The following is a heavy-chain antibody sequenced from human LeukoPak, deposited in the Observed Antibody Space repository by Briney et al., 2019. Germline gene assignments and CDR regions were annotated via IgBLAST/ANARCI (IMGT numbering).Heavy chain of an antibody. D-gene: IGHD3-10*01. Sequence: ASVKVSCKASGYTFTSYYMHWVRQAPGQGLEWVGIINPSGGSTSYAQKFQGRVTMTRDTSTSTVYMELSSLRSEDTAVYYCARDTGEAAANPLDYYGSGMPDYWGQGTLVTASS. CDR3: ARDTGEAAANPLDYYGSGMPDY. J-gene: IGHJ4*02. CDR1: GYTFTSYY. CDR2: INPSGGST. V-gene: IGHV1-46*01.